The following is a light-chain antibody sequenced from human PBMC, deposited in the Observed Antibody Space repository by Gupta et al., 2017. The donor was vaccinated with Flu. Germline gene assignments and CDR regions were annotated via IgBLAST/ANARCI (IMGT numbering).Light chain of an antibody. CDR2: GAS. J-gene: IGKJ2*01. V-gene: IGKV3-20*01. CDR1: QSVSNY. Sequence: PGERATLSCRASQSVSNYLAWYQQKPGQAPRLLISGASSRATGIPDRFSGSGSGTDFALTISRLEPEDFAVYYCQQYGTSPTFGQGSKLEIK. CDR3: QQYGTSPT.